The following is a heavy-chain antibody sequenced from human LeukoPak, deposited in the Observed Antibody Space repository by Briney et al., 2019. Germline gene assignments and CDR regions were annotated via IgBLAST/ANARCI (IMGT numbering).Heavy chain of an antibody. D-gene: IGHD2-2*03. V-gene: IGHV3-48*02. Sequence: PGGPLRLSCAASGFIFSNYGLNWVRQAPGEGLEWVSHISSSGSAKYYADSVKGRFTISRDNDKNSLYLQMNSLRDEDTAVFYCASGSGHWGQGTLVTVSS. CDR3: ASGSGH. J-gene: IGHJ4*02. CDR2: ISSSGSAK. CDR1: GFIFSNYG.